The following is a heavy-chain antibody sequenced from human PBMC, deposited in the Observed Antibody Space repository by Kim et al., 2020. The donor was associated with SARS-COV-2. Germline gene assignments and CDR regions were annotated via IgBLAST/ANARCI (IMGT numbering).Heavy chain of an antibody. V-gene: IGHV1-46*01. J-gene: IGHJ5*02. CDR2: INPSGGST. CDR3: ARGATMIVVVIPGPDFDP. CDR1: GYTFTSYY. D-gene: IGHD3-22*01. Sequence: ASVKVSCKASGYTFTSYYMHWVRQAPGQGLEWMGIINPSGGSTSYAQKFQGRVTMTRDTSTSTVYMELSSLRSEDTAVYYCARGATMIVVVIPGPDFDPWGQGTLVTVSS.